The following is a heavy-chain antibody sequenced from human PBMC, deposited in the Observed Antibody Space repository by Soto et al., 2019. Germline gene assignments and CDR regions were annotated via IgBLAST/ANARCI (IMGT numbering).Heavy chain of an antibody. CDR3: ARGLTDHCSGGNCYSATLYFYSGMDV. CDR2: IIPMFGTA. D-gene: IGHD2-15*01. CDR1: GGTFSGDA. J-gene: IGHJ6*02. Sequence: GASMKVSCKVSGGTFSGDAVSWVRQAPGQGLEWMGGIIPMFGTANYARKTQGRVTITADKSTRTVYMELSSLRSEDTAVYYCARGLTDHCSGGNCYSATLYFYSGMDVWGQGXTVTVYS. V-gene: IGHV1-69*06.